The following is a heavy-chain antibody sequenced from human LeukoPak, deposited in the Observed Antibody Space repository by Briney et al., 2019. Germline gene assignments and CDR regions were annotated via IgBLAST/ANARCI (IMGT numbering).Heavy chain of an antibody. CDR1: GFTFSGSA. CDR3: AKEGGWDSSGYYSLSY. D-gene: IGHD3-22*01. J-gene: IGHJ4*02. V-gene: IGHV3-73*01. Sequence: EGSLRLSCAASGFTFSGSAMHWVRQASGKGLEWVGRIRSKANSYATAYAASAKGRFTISRDDSKNTAYLQMNSLRAEDTAIYYCAKEGGWDSSGYYSLSYWGQGTLVTVSS. CDR2: IRSKANSYAT.